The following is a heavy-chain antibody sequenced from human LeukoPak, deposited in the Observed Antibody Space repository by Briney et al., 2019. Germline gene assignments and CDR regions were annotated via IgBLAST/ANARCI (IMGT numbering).Heavy chain of an antibody. Sequence: GRSLRLSCAASGFTFSSFTIHWVRQAPGKGLEWVAVMSYDGSNKYYADSVKGRFTISRDNSKNTLYLQMNSLRAEDTAVYYCARDHLWAFDYWGQGALVTVSS. V-gene: IGHV3-30-3*01. CDR1: GFTFSSFT. CDR3: ARDHLWAFDY. CDR2: MSYDGSNK. D-gene: IGHD3-3*02. J-gene: IGHJ4*02.